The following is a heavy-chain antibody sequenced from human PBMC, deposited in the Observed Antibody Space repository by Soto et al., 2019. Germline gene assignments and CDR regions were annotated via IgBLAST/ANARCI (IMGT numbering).Heavy chain of an antibody. J-gene: IGHJ5*02. D-gene: IGHD5-12*01. CDR1: GGSISSGDYY. CDR2: IYYSGST. V-gene: IGHV4-30-4*01. Sequence: SETLSLTCTVSGGSISSGDYYWSWIRQPPGKGLEWIGYIYYSGSTYYNPSLKSRVTISVDTSKNQFSLRLSSVTAADTAVYYCARYSGYDNNWFDPWGQGTLVTVSS. CDR3: ARYSGYDNNWFDP.